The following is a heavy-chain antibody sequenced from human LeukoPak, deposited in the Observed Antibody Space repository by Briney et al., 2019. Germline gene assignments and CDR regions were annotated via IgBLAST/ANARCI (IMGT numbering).Heavy chain of an antibody. CDR2: IYYSGST. J-gene: IGHJ6*02. CDR3: ARDQHYYYYGMDV. CDR1: GGSISSYY. Sequence: SETLSLTCTVSGGSISSYYWSWIRQPPGKGLEWIGYIYYSGSTNYNPSLKSRVTISVDTSKNQFSLKLSSVTAADTAVYYCARDQHYYYYGMDVWGQGTTVTVSS. V-gene: IGHV4-59*01.